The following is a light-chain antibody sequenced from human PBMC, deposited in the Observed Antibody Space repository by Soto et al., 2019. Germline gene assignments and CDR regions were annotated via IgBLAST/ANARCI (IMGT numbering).Light chain of an antibody. CDR3: CSYAGSYTFVV. CDR2: DVI. V-gene: IGLV2-11*01. J-gene: IGLJ2*01. Sequence: QSALTQPRSVSGSPGQSVTISCTGTSSDVGGYNYVSWYQQHPGKAPKLLIYDVIKRPSGVPDRFSGSKSGNTASLTISGLQAEDEADYYCCSYAGSYTFVVFGGGTQLTVL. CDR1: SSDVGGYNY.